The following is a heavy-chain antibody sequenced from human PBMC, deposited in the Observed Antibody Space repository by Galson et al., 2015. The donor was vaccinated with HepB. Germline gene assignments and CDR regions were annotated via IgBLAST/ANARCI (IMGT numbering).Heavy chain of an antibody. CDR1: GFTFSSYW. D-gene: IGHD6-13*01. CDR2: IKQDGSEK. CDR3: ARKIAGIAAAGTDR. Sequence: SLRLSCAASGFTFSSYWMSWVRQAPGKGLEWVANIKQDGSEKYYVDSVKGRFTISRDNAKNSLYLQMNSLRAEDTAVYYCARKIAGIAAAGTDRWGQGTLVTVSS. V-gene: IGHV3-7*03. J-gene: IGHJ4*02.